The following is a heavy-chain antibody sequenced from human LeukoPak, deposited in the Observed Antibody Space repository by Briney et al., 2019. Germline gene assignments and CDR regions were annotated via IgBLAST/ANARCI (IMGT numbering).Heavy chain of an antibody. J-gene: IGHJ6*02. CDR3: ARDLGYCSGGSCWDYYYYGMDV. V-gene: IGHV3-30-3*01. Sequence: GRSLRLSCAASGFTFSSYAMHWVRQASGKGLEWVAVISYDGSNKYYADSVKGRFTISRDNSKNTLYLQMNSLRAEDTAVYYCARDLGYCSGGSCWDYYYYGMDVWGQGTTVTVSS. CDR2: ISYDGSNK. CDR1: GFTFSSYA. D-gene: IGHD2-15*01.